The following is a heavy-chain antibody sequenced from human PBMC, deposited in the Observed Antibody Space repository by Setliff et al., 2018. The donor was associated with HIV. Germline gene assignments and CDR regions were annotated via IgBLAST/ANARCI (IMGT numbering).Heavy chain of an antibody. CDR3: ASTTDY. D-gene: IGHD1-26*01. CDR2: IGSSGSSI. Sequence: GGSLRLSCAASGFTFSNYEMNWVRQAPGKGLEWVSYIGSSGSSIHYADSVTGRFTISRDNAKNSLYLQMNSLRAEDTAVYYCASTTDYWGQGTLVTVSS. CDR1: GFTFSNYE. J-gene: IGHJ4*02. V-gene: IGHV3-48*03.